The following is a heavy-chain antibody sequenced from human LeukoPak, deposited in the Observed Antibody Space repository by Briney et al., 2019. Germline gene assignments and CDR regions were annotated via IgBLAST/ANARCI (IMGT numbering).Heavy chain of an antibody. Sequence: ASVKVSCKASGYTFTGYYMHWVRQAPGQGLEWMGWINPNSGGTNYAQMFQGRVTMTRDTSISTAYMELSRLRPDDTAVYYCAKSGYYDILTGYYIVWFDPWGQGTLVTVSS. J-gene: IGHJ5*02. CDR1: GYTFTGYY. CDR3: AKSGYYDILTGYYIVWFDP. D-gene: IGHD3-9*01. CDR2: INPNSGGT. V-gene: IGHV1-2*02.